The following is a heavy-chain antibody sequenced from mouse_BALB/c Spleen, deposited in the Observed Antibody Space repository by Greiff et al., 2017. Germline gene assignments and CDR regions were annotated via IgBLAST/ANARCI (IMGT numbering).Heavy chain of an antibody. CDR2: ISSGGSYT. Sequence: EVQVVESGGGLVKPGGSLKLSCAASGFTFSSYAMSWVRQTPEKRLEWVATISSGGSYTYYPDSVKGRFTISRDNAKNTLYLQMSSLRSEDTAMYYCARYGGYFDYWGQGTTLTVSS. CDR3: ARYGGYFDY. D-gene: IGHD2-10*02. J-gene: IGHJ2*01. V-gene: IGHV5-9-3*01. CDR1: GFTFSSYA.